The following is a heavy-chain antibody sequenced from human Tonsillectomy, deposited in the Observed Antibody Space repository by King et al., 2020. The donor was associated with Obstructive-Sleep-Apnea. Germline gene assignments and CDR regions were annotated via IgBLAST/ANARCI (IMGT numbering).Heavy chain of an antibody. CDR2: ISSDGSNK. Sequence: VQLVESGGGVVQPGRSLRLSCAASGFTFRSYAMHWVRQAPGKGLEWVALISSDGSNKYYADSVKGRFTISRDNSKNTLYLQMNRLRVEDTAVYYCARARYCGGDCCGSYLQFWGQGTLVTVSS. CDR3: ARARYCGGDCCGSYLQF. D-gene: IGHD2-21*02. J-gene: IGHJ1*01. V-gene: IGHV3-30*04. CDR1: GFTFRSYA.